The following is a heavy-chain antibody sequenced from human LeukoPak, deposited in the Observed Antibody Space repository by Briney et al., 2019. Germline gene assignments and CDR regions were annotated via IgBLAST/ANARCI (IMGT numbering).Heavy chain of an antibody. Sequence: ASVKVSCKASGYTFTSYGISWVRQAPGQGLEWMGWISAYNGSTNYAQKLQGRVTMTTDTSTSTAYMELRSLRSDDAAVYYCARDEVVAGADYWGQGTLVTVSS. V-gene: IGHV1-18*01. D-gene: IGHD6-19*01. CDR2: ISAYNGST. CDR1: GYTFTSYG. J-gene: IGHJ4*02. CDR3: ARDEVVAGADY.